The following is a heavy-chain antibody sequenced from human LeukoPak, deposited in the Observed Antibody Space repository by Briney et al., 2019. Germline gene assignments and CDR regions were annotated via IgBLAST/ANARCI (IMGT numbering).Heavy chain of an antibody. CDR1: GFTFSTYT. V-gene: IGHV3-21*01. CDR3: ARDLGYFDY. Sequence: GGSLRLSCAASGFTFSTYTLNWVRQAPGKGLEWVSAISYSSYYIYYRDSVKGRFTISRDNAKNSLYLQMHGLRAEDTAFYYCARDLGYFDYWGQGTLVTVSS. J-gene: IGHJ4*02. CDR2: ISYSSYYI.